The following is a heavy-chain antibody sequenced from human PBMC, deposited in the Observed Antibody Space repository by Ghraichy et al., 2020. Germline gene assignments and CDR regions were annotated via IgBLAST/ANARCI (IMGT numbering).Heavy chain of an antibody. J-gene: IGHJ6*02. CDR3: AKDNFLGVPAAMPGHYYYYGMDV. Sequence: GESLRLSCAASGFTFSSYGMHWVRQAPGKGLEWVAVISYDGSNKYYADSVKGRFTISRDNSKNTLYLQMNSLRAEDTAVYYCAKDNFLGVPAAMPGHYYYYGMDVWGQGTTVTVSS. D-gene: IGHD2-2*01. CDR1: GFTFSSYG. V-gene: IGHV3-30*18. CDR2: ISYDGSNK.